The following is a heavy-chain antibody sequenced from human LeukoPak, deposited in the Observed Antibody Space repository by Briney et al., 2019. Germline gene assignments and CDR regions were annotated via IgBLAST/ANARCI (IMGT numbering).Heavy chain of an antibody. D-gene: IGHD3-16*01. Sequence: GGSLRLPCAASGFTLSSYDMYWVRQAAGAGLEWVSSIDTAGDTYYPGSVKGRFTISRENAKNSFYLQMNSVRAGDTAVYYRVRGSDGLDVWGQGTTVTVSS. J-gene: IGHJ6*02. V-gene: IGHV3-13*04. CDR2: IDTAGDT. CDR1: GFTLSSYD. CDR3: VRGSDGLDV.